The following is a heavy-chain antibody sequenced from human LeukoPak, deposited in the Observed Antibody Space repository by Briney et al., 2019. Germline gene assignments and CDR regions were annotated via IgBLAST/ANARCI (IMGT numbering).Heavy chain of an antibody. CDR2: IYYSGTT. Sequence: SETLSLTCTVSGGSISSSSYYWGWIRQPPGKGLEWIGSIYYSGTTHYNPSLESRVTISVDASKNQFSLKLASVTAADTAIYYCAKGAGGFSYYNWFDPWGQGTLVTVSS. CDR3: AKGAGGFSYYNWFDP. CDR1: GGSISSSSYY. V-gene: IGHV4-39*07. J-gene: IGHJ5*02. D-gene: IGHD5-18*01.